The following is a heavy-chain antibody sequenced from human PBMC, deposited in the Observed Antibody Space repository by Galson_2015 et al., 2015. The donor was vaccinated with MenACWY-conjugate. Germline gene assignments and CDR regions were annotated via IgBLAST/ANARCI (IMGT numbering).Heavy chain of an antibody. J-gene: IGHJ4*02. CDR1: GSTFTRHW. D-gene: IGHD6-6*01. CDR3: AIQGFGSSSLDY. V-gene: IGHV5-51*01. Sequence: QSGAEVKKPGESLKISCKGSGSTFTRHWIGWGRQMPGKGLEWMGIIYPGDSDTRYTPSFQGHVTISADKSINTAYLQWVSLEASDTSMYYCAIQGFGSSSLDYWGQGTLVTVSS. CDR2: IYPGDSDT.